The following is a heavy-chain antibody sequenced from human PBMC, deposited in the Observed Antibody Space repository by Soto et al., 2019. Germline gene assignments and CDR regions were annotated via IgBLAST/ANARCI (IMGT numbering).Heavy chain of an antibody. J-gene: IGHJ4*01. V-gene: IGHV4-39*01. CDR3: ARLGSRDRRYVSDY. Sequence: LEPLSDRYTVVDGPSVNLSYCWSCIRKPPGKGLEWIGSIYYSGSTYYNPSLKSRVTISVDTSKNQFSLKLSSVTAADTAVYYHARLGSRDRRYVSDYWRHRTLVTVFS. D-gene: IGHD3-16*01. CDR1: DGPSVNLSYC. CDR2: IYYSGST.